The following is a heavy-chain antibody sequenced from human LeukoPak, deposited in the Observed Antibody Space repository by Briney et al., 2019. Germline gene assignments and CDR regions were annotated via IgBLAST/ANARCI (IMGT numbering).Heavy chain of an antibody. CDR2: IYYSGST. Sequence: PSETLSLTCTVSGGSISSSIYYWGWIRQSPGKGLEWIGSIYYSGSTYYNPSLKSRVTLSVDTSKNQFSLKLSSVTAADTAVYYCARFSGSYFGPDGPWGQGTLVTVSS. J-gene: IGHJ5*02. CDR1: GGSISSSIYY. V-gene: IGHV4-39*07. CDR3: ARFSGSYFGPDGP. D-gene: IGHD1-26*01.